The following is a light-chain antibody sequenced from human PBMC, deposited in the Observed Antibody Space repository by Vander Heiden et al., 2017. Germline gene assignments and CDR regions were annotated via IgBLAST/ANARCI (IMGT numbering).Light chain of an antibody. CDR2: RNN. CDR3: AAWDDSLSSPV. J-gene: IGLJ2*01. V-gene: IGLV1-47*01. CDR1: SSNIGSNY. Sequence: QSVLTQPPSASGTPGPRVTISCSGRSSNIGSNYLYWYQQPPGTAPKLLIYRNNQRPSGVPDRFSGSKSGTSASLAISGLRSEDEADYYCAAWDDSLSSPVFGGGTKLTVL.